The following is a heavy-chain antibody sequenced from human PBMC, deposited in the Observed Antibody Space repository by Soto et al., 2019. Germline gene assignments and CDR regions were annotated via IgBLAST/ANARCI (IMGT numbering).Heavy chain of an antibody. V-gene: IGHV3-49*04. D-gene: IGHD2-21*02. J-gene: IGHJ4*02. CDR1: RFTFGGYA. Sequence: SLRLSCSASRFTFGGYAMSWVRLAPGKGLELVGFIRSKAYYGTTEYAASVRGRFTISRDDSRSIAYLQMNSLKSEDTAVYFCTRAPFVVETAPTKFGYWGQGTPVTVSS. CDR2: IRSKAYYGTT. CDR3: TRAPFVVETAPTKFGY.